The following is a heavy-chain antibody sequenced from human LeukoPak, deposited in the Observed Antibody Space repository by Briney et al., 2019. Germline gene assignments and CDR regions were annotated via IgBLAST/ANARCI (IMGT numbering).Heavy chain of an antibody. CDR1: GGSFSGYY. D-gene: IGHD3-3*01. Sequence: SETLSLTCAVYGGSFSGYYWSWIRQPPGKGLEWIGEINHSGSTNYNPSLKSRVTISVDTSKNQFSLKLSSVTAADTAVYYCASGITIFGVGMDVWGQGTTVTVSS. CDR2: INHSGST. CDR3: ASGITIFGVGMDV. J-gene: IGHJ6*02. V-gene: IGHV4-34*01.